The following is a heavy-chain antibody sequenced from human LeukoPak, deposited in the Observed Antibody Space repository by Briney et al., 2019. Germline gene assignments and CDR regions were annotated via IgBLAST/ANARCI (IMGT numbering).Heavy chain of an antibody. CDR3: ARESGYYDFWSGYYPIN. D-gene: IGHD3-3*01. J-gene: IGHJ4*02. CDR1: GGSISSYY. V-gene: IGHV4-4*07. CDR2: IYTSGST. Sequence: SETLSLTCTVSGGSISSYYWSWIRQPAGKGLEWIGRIYTSGSTNYNPSLKSRVTMSVDTSKNQFSLKLSSVTAADTAVYYCARESGYYDFWSGYYPINWGQGTLVTVSS.